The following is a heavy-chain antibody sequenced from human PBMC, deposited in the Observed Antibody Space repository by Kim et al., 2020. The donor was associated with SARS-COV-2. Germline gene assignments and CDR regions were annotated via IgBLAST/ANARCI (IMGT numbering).Heavy chain of an antibody. V-gene: IGHV3-74*01. CDR1: GFTFSSYW. CDR2: INSDGSST. D-gene: IGHD3-3*01. CDR3: ASSQPFWSGYGLWFDP. J-gene: IGHJ5*02. Sequence: GGSLRLSCAASGFTFSSYWMHWVRQAPGKGLVWVSRINSDGSSTSYADSVKGRFTISRDNAKNTLYLQMNSLRAEDTAVYYCASSQPFWSGYGLWFDPWGQGTLVTVSS.